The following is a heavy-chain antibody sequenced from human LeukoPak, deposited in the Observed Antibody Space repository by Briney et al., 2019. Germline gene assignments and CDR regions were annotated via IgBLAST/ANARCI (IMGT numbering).Heavy chain of an antibody. J-gene: IGHJ4*02. CDR1: GFTFSSYG. V-gene: IGHV3-30*18. CDR2: ISYDGSNK. CDR3: AKEHRRGDYVDY. Sequence: PGRSLRLSCAASGFTFSSYGMHWVRQAPGKGLEWVAVISYDGSNKYYADSVKGRFTISRDNSKNTLYLQMNSLRAEDTAVYYCAKEHRRGDYVDYWGQGTLATVSS. D-gene: IGHD3-10*01.